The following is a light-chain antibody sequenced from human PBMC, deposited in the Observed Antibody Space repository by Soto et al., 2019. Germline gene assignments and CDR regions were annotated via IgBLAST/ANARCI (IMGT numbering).Light chain of an antibody. Sequence: EIVLTQSPGTLSLSPGEIATLSCRASQSVSSNYLAWYQQKPGQAPRLLIYGVSSRATGIPDRFSGSGSGTDFTLTISRLEPEDFAVYYCQQYGSSPLYTFGQGTKLEIK. CDR2: GVS. J-gene: IGKJ2*01. CDR3: QQYGSSPLYT. V-gene: IGKV3-20*01. CDR1: QSVSSNY.